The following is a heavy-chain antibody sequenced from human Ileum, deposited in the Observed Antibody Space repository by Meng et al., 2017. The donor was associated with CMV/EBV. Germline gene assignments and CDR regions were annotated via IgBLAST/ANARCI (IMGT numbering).Heavy chain of an antibody. CDR2: IYYSRNT. V-gene: IGHV4-31*03. CDR1: GDSISSGDYY. Sequence: TLSLTCTVSGDSISSGDYYWSWIRQHTGKSLEWIEYIYYSRNTYYHPSLKSRVTISVDTSKNQFSLKLSSVTAADTAVYYCARAGEGSWGQGTLVTVS. D-gene: IGHD4-17*01. J-gene: IGHJ5*02. CDR3: ARAGEGS.